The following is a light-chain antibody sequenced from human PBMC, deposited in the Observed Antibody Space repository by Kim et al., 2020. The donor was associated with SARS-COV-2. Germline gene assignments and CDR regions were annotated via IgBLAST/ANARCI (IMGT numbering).Light chain of an antibody. J-gene: IGKJ1*01. V-gene: IGKV1-39*01. Sequence: ASVGDRVTITCRASQSIRSYLNWYQQRPGKVPELLIYGTTNLQSGVPSRFSGSGSGTDFTLTISSLQPEDFATYYCQQSYTTRWTFGQGTKVDIK. CDR1: QSIRSY. CDR2: GTT. CDR3: QQSYTTRWT.